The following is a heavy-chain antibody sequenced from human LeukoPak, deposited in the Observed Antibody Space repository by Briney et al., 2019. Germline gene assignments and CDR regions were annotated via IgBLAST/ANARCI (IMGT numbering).Heavy chain of an antibody. CDR3: AREDSPALYSSGQNRGGFDY. V-gene: IGHV1-69*04. CDR1: GGTFSSYA. CDR2: IIPILGIA. Sequence: SVKVSCKASGGTFSSYAISWVRQAPGQGLEWMGRIIPILGIANYAQKFQGRVTITADKSTSTAYMELSSLRSEDTAVYYCAREDSPALYSSGQNRGGFDYWGQGTLVTVSS. J-gene: IGHJ4*02. D-gene: IGHD6-19*01.